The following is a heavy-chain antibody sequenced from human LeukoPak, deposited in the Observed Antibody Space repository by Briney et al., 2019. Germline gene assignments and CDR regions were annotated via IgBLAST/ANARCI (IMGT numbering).Heavy chain of an antibody. CDR1: GGSFSGYY. J-gene: IGHJ5*02. CDR2: IYYSGST. D-gene: IGHD6-25*01. V-gene: IGHV4-34*01. CDR3: ARQSTIAAAGIDP. Sequence: SETLSLTCAVYGGSFSGYYWSWIRQPPGRGLEWIGNIYYSGSTYYSPSLKSRVTVSVDTSKNQFSLKLSSVTAADTAVYYCARQSTIAAAGIDPWGQGTLVTVSS.